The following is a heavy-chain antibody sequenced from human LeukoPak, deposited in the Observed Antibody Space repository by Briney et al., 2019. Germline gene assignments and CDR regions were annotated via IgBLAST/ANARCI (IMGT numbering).Heavy chain of an antibody. CDR1: GGSISSGGYY. D-gene: IGHD1-26*01. CDR2: IYYSGST. Sequence: PSETLSLTCTVSGGSISSGGYYWSWIRQHPGKGLEWIGYIYYSGSTYYNPSLKSRVTISVDTSKNQFSLKLSSVTAADTAVYYCARGAVGATRYWGQGTLVTVSS. CDR3: ARGAVGATRY. J-gene: IGHJ4*02. V-gene: IGHV4-31*03.